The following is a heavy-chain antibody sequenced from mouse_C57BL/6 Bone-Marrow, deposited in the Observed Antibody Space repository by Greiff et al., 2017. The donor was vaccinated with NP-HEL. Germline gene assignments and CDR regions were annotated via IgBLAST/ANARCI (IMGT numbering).Heavy chain of an antibody. CDR3: AYYSNYDYFDY. CDR2: INPGSGGT. CDR1: GYAFTNYL. D-gene: IGHD2-5*01. Sequence: QVQLQQSGAELVRPGTSVKVSCKASGYAFTNYLIEWVKQRPGQGLEWIGVINPGSGGTTYNEKFKGKATLTADKSSSTAYMQLSSLTSEDSAVYFCAYYSNYDYFDYWGQGTTLTVSS. J-gene: IGHJ2*01. V-gene: IGHV1-54*01.